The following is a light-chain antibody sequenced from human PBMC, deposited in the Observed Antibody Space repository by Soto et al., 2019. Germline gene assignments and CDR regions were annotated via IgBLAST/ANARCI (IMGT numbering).Light chain of an antibody. V-gene: IGLV2-14*01. Sequence: QSAVTQPASVSGSPGQSITISCTGTSSDVGGYNYVSWYQQHPGKAPKFMIYEVTNRPSGVSNRFSGSKSVNTASLTISGLQSEDEADYYCSSYTSSSTLVFGGGTKRTFL. J-gene: IGLJ2*01. CDR1: SSDVGGYNY. CDR3: SSYTSSSTLV. CDR2: EVT.